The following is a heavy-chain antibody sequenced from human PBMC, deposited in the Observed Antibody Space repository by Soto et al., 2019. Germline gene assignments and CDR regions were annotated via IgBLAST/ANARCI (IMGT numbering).Heavy chain of an antibody. CDR2: IYYIGTT. Sequence: QVQLQESGPRLVKPSQTLSLTCTVSGDSIGSGDYYWTWIRQPAGKGLEWIGYIYYIGTTFYNPSLESRVNISVDTSKNQFSLRVTSVTAADTAVYYGARGSTYYGVVTWGQGTVITVSS. V-gene: IGHV4-30-4*01. J-gene: IGHJ5*02. CDR3: ARGSTYYGVVT. D-gene: IGHD3-10*01. CDR1: GDSIGSGDYY.